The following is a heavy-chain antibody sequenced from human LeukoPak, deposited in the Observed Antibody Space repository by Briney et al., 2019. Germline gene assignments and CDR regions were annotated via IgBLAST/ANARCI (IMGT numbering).Heavy chain of an antibody. J-gene: IGHJ5*02. Sequence: SETLSLTCTVSGGSISSSSYYWGWIRQPPGKGLEWLGSIYYSGSTYYNPSLKSRVTISVDTSKNQFSLKLSSVTAADTAVYYCARRGLLEWSTPWFDPWGQGTLVTVSS. CDR1: GGSISSSSYY. CDR3: ARRGLLEWSTPWFDP. D-gene: IGHD3-3*01. CDR2: IYYSGST. V-gene: IGHV4-39*01.